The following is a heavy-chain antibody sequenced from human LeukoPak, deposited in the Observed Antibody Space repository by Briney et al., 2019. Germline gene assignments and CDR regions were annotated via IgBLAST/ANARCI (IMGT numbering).Heavy chain of an antibody. CDR1: GYSISSGYY. Sequence: SETLSLTCTVSGYSISSGYYWGWIRQPPGKGLEWIGNIHQSGSVYSDPSLKSRVSISMDTSKNQLSLNLNSVTAADTAVYYCARDSDHTSMLFKGFDYWGQGTLVTVSS. V-gene: IGHV4-38-2*02. D-gene: IGHD5-18*01. J-gene: IGHJ4*02. CDR3: ARDSDHTSMLFKGFDY. CDR2: IHQSGSV.